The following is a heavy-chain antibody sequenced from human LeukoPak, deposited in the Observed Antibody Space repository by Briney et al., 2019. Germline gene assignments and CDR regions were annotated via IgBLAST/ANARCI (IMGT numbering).Heavy chain of an antibody. CDR2: MNPNSGNT. Sequence: GASVKVSCKASGYTFTSYDINWVRQATGQGLEWMGWMNPNSGNTGYAQKFQGRVTMTRNTSISTAYMELSSLRSEDMAVYYCARYHTAGTMFNFDYWGQGTLVTVSS. D-gene: IGHD3-10*02. CDR3: ARYHTAGTMFNFDY. CDR1: GYTFTSYD. V-gene: IGHV1-8*01. J-gene: IGHJ4*02.